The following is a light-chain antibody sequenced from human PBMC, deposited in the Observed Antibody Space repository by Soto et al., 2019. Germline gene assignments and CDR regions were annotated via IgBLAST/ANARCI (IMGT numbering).Light chain of an antibody. Sequence: DIQMTQSPSTLSASVGDRVTITCRARQSISSWLAWYQQKPGKAPKLLIYDASSLESGVPSRFSGSGSGTEFTLTISSLQPDDFATYYGQQYNSYSYTFGQGTKLEIK. CDR1: QSISSW. CDR2: DAS. J-gene: IGKJ2*01. CDR3: QQYNSYSYT. V-gene: IGKV1-5*01.